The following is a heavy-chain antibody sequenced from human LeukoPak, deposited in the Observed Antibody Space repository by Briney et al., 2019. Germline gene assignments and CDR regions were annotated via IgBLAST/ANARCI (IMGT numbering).Heavy chain of an antibody. CDR1: DYCIGKENY. CDR3: ARNDSSGYFDY. D-gene: IGHD3-22*01. J-gene: IGHJ4*02. Sequence: PSDTLALTCDVPDYCIGKENYWGWLRQPPGKGLEWIGSVYHSGSTHYSPSLKSRVTIAVDTSKNQFSLKLSAVTAADTAVYYCARNDSSGYFDYWGQGTLVTVSS. CDR2: VYHSGST. V-gene: IGHV4-38-2*01.